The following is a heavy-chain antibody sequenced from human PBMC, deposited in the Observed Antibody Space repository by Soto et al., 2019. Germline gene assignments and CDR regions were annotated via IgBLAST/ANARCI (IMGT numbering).Heavy chain of an antibody. V-gene: IGHV1-18*01. D-gene: IGHD4-4*01. CDR2: ISAYNGIT. CDR1: GYTFTSYG. Sequence: QVQLVQSGAEVKKPGASVKVSCKASGYTFTSYGISWVRQAPGQGLEWMGWISAYNGITNYAQKLQGRVTMTTDTSTSTAYMELRSLRSDDTAVYYCARDSDYSSQISSRYYYYYGMDVWGQGTTVTVSS. CDR3: ARDSDYSSQISSRYYYYYGMDV. J-gene: IGHJ6*02.